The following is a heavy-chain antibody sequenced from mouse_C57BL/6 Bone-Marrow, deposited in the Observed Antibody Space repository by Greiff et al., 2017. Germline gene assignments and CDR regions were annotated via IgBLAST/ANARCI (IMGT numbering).Heavy chain of an antibody. Sequence: QVQLQQSGAELVKPGASVKLSCKASGYTFTSYWMHWVKQRPGQGLEWIGMIHPNSGSTNYNEKFKSKATLTVDKSSSTAYMQLSSLTSEDSAVXYCARGGLRGYFDVWGTGTTVTVSS. CDR1: GYTFTSYW. CDR3: ARGGLRGYFDV. V-gene: IGHV1-64*01. J-gene: IGHJ1*03. D-gene: IGHD2-4*01. CDR2: IHPNSGST.